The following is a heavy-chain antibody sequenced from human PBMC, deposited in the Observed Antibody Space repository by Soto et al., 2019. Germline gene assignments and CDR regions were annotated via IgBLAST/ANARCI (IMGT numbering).Heavy chain of an antibody. Sequence: PGGSLRVSCGASGGTCSDHDMDWVRQAPWKGLEWGGRTRNKANSYTTEYAAAVKGRCTISRDDSKNYMYLQMHSLQTEDTAVYYCARDGRSGDYGGYYYYYMDVWGKGTTVPVSS. V-gene: IGHV3-72*01. J-gene: IGHJ6*03. CDR3: ARDGRSGDYGGYYYYYMDV. CDR2: TRNKANSYTT. D-gene: IGHD4-17*01. CDR1: GGTCSDHD.